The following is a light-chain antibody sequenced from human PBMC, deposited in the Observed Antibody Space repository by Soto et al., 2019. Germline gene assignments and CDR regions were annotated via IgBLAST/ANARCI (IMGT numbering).Light chain of an antibody. V-gene: IGLV2-14*01. Sequence: QSVLTQPASVSGSPGQSITISCTGTSSDVGGYNYVSWYQQHPGKAPKLMIYEVSNRPSGVSNRFSGSKSGNTAYLTISGHQAEDEADYHCSSYISSNTLVFGTGTKLTVL. J-gene: IGLJ1*01. CDR1: SSDVGGYNY. CDR3: SSYISSNTLV. CDR2: EVS.